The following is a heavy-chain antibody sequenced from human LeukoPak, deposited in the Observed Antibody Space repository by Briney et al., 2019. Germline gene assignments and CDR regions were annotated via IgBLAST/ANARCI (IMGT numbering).Heavy chain of an antibody. J-gene: IGHJ4*02. CDR2: IYSGGST. D-gene: IGHD3-9*01. Sequence: PGRSLRLSCAASGFTVSSNYMSWVRQAPGKGLEWVSVIYSGGSTYYADSVKGRFTISRDNSKNTLYLQMNSLRAEDTAVYYCARLTTRYFVFDYWGQGTLVTVSS. V-gene: IGHV3-66*04. CDR1: GFTVSSNY. CDR3: ARLTTRYFVFDY.